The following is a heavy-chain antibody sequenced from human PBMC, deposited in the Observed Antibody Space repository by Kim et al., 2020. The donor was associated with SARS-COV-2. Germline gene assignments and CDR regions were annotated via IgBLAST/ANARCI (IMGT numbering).Heavy chain of an antibody. J-gene: IGHJ6*02. D-gene: IGHD2-2*01. CDR3: ASRVVPAAPPGSDYYYYGMDV. CDR2: ISGSGGST. CDR1: GFTFSSYA. Sequence: GGSLRLSCAASGFTFSSYAMSWVRQAPGKGLEWVSAISGSGGSTYYADSVKGRFTISRDNSKNTLYLQMNSLRAEDTAVYYCASRVVPAAPPGSDYYYYGMDVWGQGTTVTVSS. V-gene: IGHV3-23*01.